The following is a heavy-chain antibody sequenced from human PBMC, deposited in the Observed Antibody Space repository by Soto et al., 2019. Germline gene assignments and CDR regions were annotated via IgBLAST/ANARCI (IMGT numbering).Heavy chain of an antibody. CDR2: SIPIVGTA. V-gene: IGHV1-69*01. D-gene: IGHD3-3*01. Sequence: QVQLMQSGDEVKKPGSSVKVSCKASGGTFSSYAISWVRQAPGQGLEWMGGSIPIVGTANYAQKFPGRVTITADEPPNTAYMALSSLRSADTAVYYCARSSEGGTYDFSSGYYLDYWGQGTLVTVSS. J-gene: IGHJ4*02. CDR3: ARSSEGGTYDFSSGYYLDY. CDR1: GGTFSSYA.